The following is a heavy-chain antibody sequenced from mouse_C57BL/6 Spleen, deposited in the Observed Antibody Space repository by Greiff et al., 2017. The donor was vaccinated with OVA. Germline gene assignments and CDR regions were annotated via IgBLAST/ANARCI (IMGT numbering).Heavy chain of an antibody. J-gene: IGHJ4*01. V-gene: IGHV1-59*01. CDR1: GYTFTSYW. Sequence: QVQLQQPGAELVRPGTSVKLSCKASGYTFTSYWMHWVKQRPGQGLEWIGVIDPSDSYTNYNQKFKGKATLTVVTSSSTAYMQLSSLTSEDSAVYYCARASTTYYAMDYWGQGTSVTVSS. CDR2: IDPSDSYT. CDR3: ARASTTYYAMDY. D-gene: IGHD2-1*01.